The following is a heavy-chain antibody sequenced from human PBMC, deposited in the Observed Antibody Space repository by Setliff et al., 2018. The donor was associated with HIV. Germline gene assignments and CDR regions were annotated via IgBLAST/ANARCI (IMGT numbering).Heavy chain of an antibody. V-gene: IGHV3-30*04. CDR2: TSYDGSNK. Sequence: GGSLRLSCAASGFTFSSYAMHWVRQAPGKGLEWVAVTSYDGSNKYYADSVKGRFTVSRDNSKNTLYLQMNSLRAEDTAVYYCARGPPYYDSSGSTYFDYWGQGTLVTVSS. D-gene: IGHD3-22*01. CDR3: ARGPPYYDSSGSTYFDY. J-gene: IGHJ4*02. CDR1: GFTFSSYA.